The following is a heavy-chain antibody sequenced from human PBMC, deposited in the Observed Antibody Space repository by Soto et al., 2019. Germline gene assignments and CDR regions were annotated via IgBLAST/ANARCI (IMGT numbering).Heavy chain of an antibody. CDR2: IIPIFGTA. D-gene: IGHD3-22*01. V-gene: IGHV1-69*13. CDR3: ASPWYYDSSGYYYFDY. Sequence: SVKVSCKASGGTFSSYAISWVRQAPGQGLEWMGGIIPIFGTANYAQKFQGRVTITADESTSTAYMELSSLRSEDTAVYYCASPWYYDSSGYYYFDYWGQGTLVTVSS. J-gene: IGHJ4*02. CDR1: GGTFSSYA.